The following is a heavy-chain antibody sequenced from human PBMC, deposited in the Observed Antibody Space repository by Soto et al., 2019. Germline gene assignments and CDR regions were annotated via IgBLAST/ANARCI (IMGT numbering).Heavy chain of an antibody. V-gene: IGHV3-30-3*01. D-gene: IGHD5-18*01. CDR1: GFLFSHHA. Sequence: QVQLVESGGGVVQPGRSLRLSCAVSGFLFSHHAIHWVRQAPGKGLEWVAVISFDGNNKYYSQSVKGRFTISRDISKSTLFLHMNSLRPDDSAVSYCARASVPYSYGWYFDYWGQGTLATVSS. J-gene: IGHJ4*02. CDR2: ISFDGNNK. CDR3: ARASVPYSYGWYFDY.